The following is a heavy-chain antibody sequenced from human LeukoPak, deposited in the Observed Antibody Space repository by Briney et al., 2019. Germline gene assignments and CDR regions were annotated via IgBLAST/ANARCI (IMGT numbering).Heavy chain of an antibody. CDR2: INWNGGST. J-gene: IGHJ4*02. CDR1: GFTFDDYG. D-gene: IGHD4-23*01. Sequence: GGSLRLSCEASGFTFDDYGMSWVRQAPGKGLEWVSGINWNGGSTGYADSVKGRFTISRDNAKNSLYLQMNSLRAEDTALYYCASLRGDYVGNDFDYWGQGTLVTVSS. V-gene: IGHV3-20*04. CDR3: ASLRGDYVGNDFDY.